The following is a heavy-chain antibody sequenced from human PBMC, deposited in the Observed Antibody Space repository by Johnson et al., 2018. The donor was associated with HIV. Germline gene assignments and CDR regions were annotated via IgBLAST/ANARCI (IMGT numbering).Heavy chain of an antibody. D-gene: IGHD2-15*01. Sequence: EVQLVESGGDLIQPGGSLRLSCAASGFTVSSNYMSWVRQAPGKGLEWVSVIYSGGSTYYADSVKGRFTISRDNSKTTLYLQMNSLRDEDTAVYYCANSLLLDAFNIWGQGTMVTVSS. V-gene: IGHV3-53*01. J-gene: IGHJ3*02. CDR2: IYSGGST. CDR3: ANSLLLDAFNI. CDR1: GFTVSSNY.